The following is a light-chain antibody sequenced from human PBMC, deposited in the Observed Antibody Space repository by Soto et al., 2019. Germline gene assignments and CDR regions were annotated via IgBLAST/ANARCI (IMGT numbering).Light chain of an antibody. Sequence: DIQMTQSPSTLSASVGDRVTITCRASQTISNWLAWYQRKPGKAPKVLIYDASTLDGGVPSRFSGRRSGTDFTLTISSLQPEDFAAYYCQQLRSYPSTFGGGTKVDI. CDR1: QTISNW. CDR3: QQLRSYPST. J-gene: IGKJ4*01. CDR2: DAS. V-gene: IGKV1-5*01.